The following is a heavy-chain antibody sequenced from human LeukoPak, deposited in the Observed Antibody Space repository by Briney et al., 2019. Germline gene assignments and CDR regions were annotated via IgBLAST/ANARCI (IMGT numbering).Heavy chain of an antibody. V-gene: IGHV3-21*01. CDR2: ISSSSSYI. J-gene: IGHJ3*02. Sequence: GGSLRLSCAASGFTFSSYSMNWVRQAPGKGLEWVSSISSSSSYIYYADSVKGRFTISRDTSKNTLYLQMNSLRPEDTAVYFCARGGAYDSLDAFDMWGQGTMVTVYS. CDR3: ARGGAYDSLDAFDM. D-gene: IGHD5-12*01. CDR1: GFTFSSYS.